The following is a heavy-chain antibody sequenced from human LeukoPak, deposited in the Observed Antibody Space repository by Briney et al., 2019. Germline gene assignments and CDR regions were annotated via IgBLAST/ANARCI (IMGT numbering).Heavy chain of an antibody. J-gene: IGHJ4*02. CDR1: GGSISSGDYY. V-gene: IGHV4-30-4*08. CDR2: IYYSGST. Sequence: SETLSLTCTVSGGSISSGDYYWSWIRQPPGKGLEWIGYIYYSGSTYYNPSLKSRVTISVDTSKNQFSLKLSSVTAADTAVYDCAREGGATVTTLNYWGQGTLVTVSS. CDR3: AREGGATVTTLNY. D-gene: IGHD4-17*01.